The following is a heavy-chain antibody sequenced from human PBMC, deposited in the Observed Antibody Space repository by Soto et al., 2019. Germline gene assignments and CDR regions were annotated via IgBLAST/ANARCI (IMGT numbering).Heavy chain of an antibody. CDR1: GYTFTSYG. D-gene: IGHD3-10*02. J-gene: IGHJ3*02. V-gene: IGHV1-18*01. Sequence: QAQLVQSGAEVKKPGASVKLSCKASGYTFTSYGISWVRQAPGQGLEWMGWVSAYDGDTNYAQKLQGRVTMTTEASTTSDTMESMSPRSHDTAVYECASDYHYVRNGDYSGVFDNWGQGTMVTVSS. CDR3: ASDYHYVRNGDYSGVFDN. CDR2: VSAYDGDT.